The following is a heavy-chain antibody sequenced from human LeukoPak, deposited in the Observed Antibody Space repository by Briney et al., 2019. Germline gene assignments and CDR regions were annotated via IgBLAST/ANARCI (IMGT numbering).Heavy chain of an antibody. CDR2: ISGGSEYT. D-gene: IGHD2-2*01. V-gene: IGHV3-23*01. J-gene: IGHJ4*02. Sequence: HPGGSLRLSCAASGFAFNTYTMNWVRQAPGKGLEWVSAISGGSEYTNYADPVKGRFTISRDNSKSTLYLQMNSLRAEDTALYYCAKGEVGYCSSASCYLVYWGQGTLVTVSS. CDR3: AKGEVGYCSSASCYLVY. CDR1: GFAFNTYT.